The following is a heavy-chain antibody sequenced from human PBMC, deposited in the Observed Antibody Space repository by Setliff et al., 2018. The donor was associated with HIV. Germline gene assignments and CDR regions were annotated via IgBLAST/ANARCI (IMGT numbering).Heavy chain of an antibody. D-gene: IGHD2-15*01. Sequence: GASVKVSCKASGYTFTSYYIYWVRQAPGQGLEYLGWISAYNGNTNYAQKVQGRITMTTDASTSTVDMELRSLTSDDTAVYYCARLASGGWPLEVFDIWGQGTM. J-gene: IGHJ3*02. CDR3: ARLASGGWPLEVFDI. CDR1: GYTFTSYY. V-gene: IGHV1-18*04. CDR2: ISAYNGNT.